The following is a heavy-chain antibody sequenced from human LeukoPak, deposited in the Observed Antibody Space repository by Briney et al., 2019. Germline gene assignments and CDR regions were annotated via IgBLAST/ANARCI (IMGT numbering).Heavy chain of an antibody. J-gene: IGHJ4*02. CDR1: GFPFTSYA. Sequence: GASVKVSCKASGFPFTSYAIHWVRQAPGQRREWMGWVNADNSNTKYSQEFQGRVTITRDTSASTAYMDLNSLRSEDMAVYYCAVGDYYYDTRFGYWGQGTLVTVSS. V-gene: IGHV1-3*03. CDR2: VNADNSNT. D-gene: IGHD3-22*01. CDR3: AVGDYYYDTRFGY.